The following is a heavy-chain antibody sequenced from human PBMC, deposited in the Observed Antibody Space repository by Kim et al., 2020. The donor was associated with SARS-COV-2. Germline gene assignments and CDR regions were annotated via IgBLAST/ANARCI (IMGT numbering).Heavy chain of an antibody. Sequence: GKGRFTISRDNSKSTLYLQMNSLRLEDTAVYYCAKAPIVDVPTGKTWFDPWGQGTLVIVSS. J-gene: IGHJ5*02. CDR3: AKAPIVDVPTGKTWFDP. V-gene: IGHV3-30*02. D-gene: IGHD2-2*01.